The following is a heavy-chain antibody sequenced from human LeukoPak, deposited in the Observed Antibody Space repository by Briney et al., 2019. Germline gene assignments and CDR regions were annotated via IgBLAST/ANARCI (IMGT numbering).Heavy chain of an antibody. CDR2: ISGSGGST. Sequence: GGSLRLSCAASGFTFSSYAMSRVRQAPGKGLEWVSAISGSGGSTYYADSVKGRFTISRDNSKNTLYLQMNSLRAEDTAVYYCAKDGCSSTSCLTYYYYYMDVWGKGTTVTVSS. V-gene: IGHV3-23*01. CDR1: GFTFSSYA. J-gene: IGHJ6*03. CDR3: AKDGCSSTSCLTYYYYYMDV. D-gene: IGHD2-2*01.